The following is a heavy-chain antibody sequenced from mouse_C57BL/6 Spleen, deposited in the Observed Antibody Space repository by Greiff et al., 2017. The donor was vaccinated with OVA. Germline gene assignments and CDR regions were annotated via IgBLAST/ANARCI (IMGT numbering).Heavy chain of an antibody. J-gene: IGHJ1*03. CDR2: ISSGSSTI. Sequence: DVMLVESGGGLVKPGGSLKLSCAASGFTFSDYGMHWVRQAPEKGLEWVAYISSGSSTIYYADTVKGRFTISRDNAKNTLFLQMTSLRSEDTAMYYCARQKLLLYFDVWGTGTTVTVSS. V-gene: IGHV5-17*01. D-gene: IGHD1-1*01. CDR1: GFTFSDYG. CDR3: ARQKLLLYFDV.